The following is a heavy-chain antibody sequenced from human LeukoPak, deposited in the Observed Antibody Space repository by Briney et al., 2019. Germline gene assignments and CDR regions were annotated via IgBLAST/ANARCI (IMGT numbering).Heavy chain of an antibody. V-gene: IGHV3-74*01. D-gene: IGHD3-9*01. CDR2: INSDGSST. Sequence: PGGSLRLSCAASGFTFSSYWMHWVRQAPGKGLVWVSRINSDGSSTSYADSVKGRFTISRDNAKNTLYLQMNSLRAEDTAVYYCASATGYSPFDYWGQGTLVTVSS. CDR3: ASATGYSPFDY. CDR1: GFTFSSYW. J-gene: IGHJ4*02.